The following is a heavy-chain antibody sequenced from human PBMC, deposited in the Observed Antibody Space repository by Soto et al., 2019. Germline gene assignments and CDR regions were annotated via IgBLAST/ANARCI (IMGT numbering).Heavy chain of an antibody. CDR3: TTSLYDYIWGSYRYVGYYFDY. V-gene: IGHV3-15*01. CDR1: GFTFSNAW. Sequence: EVQLVESGGGLVKPGGSIRLSCAASGFTFSNAWMSWVRQALGKGLEWVGRSKSKTDGGTTDYAAPVKGRFTISRDDSKNTLYLQMNSLKTEDTAVYYCTTSLYDYIWGSYRYVGYYFDYWGQGTLVTVSS. CDR2: SKSKTDGGTT. D-gene: IGHD3-16*02. J-gene: IGHJ4*02.